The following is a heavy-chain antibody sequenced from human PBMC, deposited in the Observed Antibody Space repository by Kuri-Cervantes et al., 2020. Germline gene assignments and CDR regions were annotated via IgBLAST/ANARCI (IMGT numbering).Heavy chain of an antibody. J-gene: IGHJ5*02. V-gene: IGHV4-34*01. CDR3: ASYCSGGSCYLGYNWFDP. CDR1: GESFSGYC. Sequence: SQTLSLTCAVYGESFSGYCWNWIRQPPGKGLEWIGEVNHSGSTNYNPSLKSRVTISVDTSKNQFSLKLSSVTAADTAVYYCASYCSGGSCYLGYNWFDPWGQGTLVTVSS. CDR2: VNHSGST. D-gene: IGHD2-15*01.